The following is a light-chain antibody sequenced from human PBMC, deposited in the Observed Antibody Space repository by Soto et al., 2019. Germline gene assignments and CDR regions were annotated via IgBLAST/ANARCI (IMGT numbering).Light chain of an antibody. CDR3: SLYKSTSSYR. CDR2: DVS. Sequence: QSVLTQPASVSGSPGQPITISCAGTSSDIGTYNFVSWYQQHPGKAPKLLIYDVSSRPSGVSGLSDRFSRSKSGNTASLTIFGLQPEDEAGYYGSLYKSTSSYRFGTGTKVTGL. V-gene: IGLV2-14*03. CDR1: SSDIGTYNF. J-gene: IGLJ1*01.